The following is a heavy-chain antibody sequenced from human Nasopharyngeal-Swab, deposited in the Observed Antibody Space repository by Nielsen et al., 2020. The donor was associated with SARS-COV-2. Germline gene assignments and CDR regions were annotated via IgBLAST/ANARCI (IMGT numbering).Heavy chain of an antibody. CDR3: ARDPRSGMHYYYGMDV. J-gene: IGHJ6*02. V-gene: IGHV3-33*05. D-gene: IGHD1-14*01. CDR2: ISYDGSNK. Sequence: VRQAPGKGLEWVAVISYDGSNKYYADSVKGRFTISRDNAKNSLYLQMNSLRAEDTAVYYCARDPRSGMHYYYGMDVWGQGTTVTVSS.